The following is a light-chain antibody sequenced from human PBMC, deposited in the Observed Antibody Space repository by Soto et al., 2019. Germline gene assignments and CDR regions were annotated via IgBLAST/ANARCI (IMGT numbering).Light chain of an antibody. CDR3: QQGFSTPIT. CDR1: QSISSY. Sequence: DIQMTQSPSSLSASVGDRVTITCRASQSISSYLNWYQQKPGKAPKLLIDAASSLQSGVPSRFSGSGSGTDFTLTISSLQPEDSATYYCQQGFSTPITLGHGTRLEI. V-gene: IGKV1-39*01. J-gene: IGKJ5*01. CDR2: AAS.